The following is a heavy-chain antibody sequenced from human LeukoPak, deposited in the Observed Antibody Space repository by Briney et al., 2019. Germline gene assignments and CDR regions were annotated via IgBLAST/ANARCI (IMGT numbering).Heavy chain of an antibody. J-gene: IGHJ3*02. Sequence: SETLSLTCTVSGGSISSYYWSWIRQPPGKGLEWIGYIYYSGSTNYNPSLKSRVTISVDTSKNQFSLKLSSVTAADTAVYYCARDRTYYDFWSGYWGRDAFDIWGQGTMVTVSS. CDR2: IYYSGST. V-gene: IGHV4-59*12. D-gene: IGHD3-3*01. CDR1: GGSISSYY. CDR3: ARDRTYYDFWSGYWGRDAFDI.